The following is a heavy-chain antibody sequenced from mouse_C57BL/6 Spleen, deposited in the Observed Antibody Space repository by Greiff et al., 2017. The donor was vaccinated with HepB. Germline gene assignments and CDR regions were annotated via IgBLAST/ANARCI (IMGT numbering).Heavy chain of an antibody. J-gene: IGHJ4*01. CDR3: AREGEFHYAMDY. V-gene: IGHV5-4*03. CDR1: GFTFSSYA. CDR2: ISDGGSYT. Sequence: EVKLQESGGGLVKPGGSLKLSCAASGFTFSSYAMSWVRQTPEKRLEWVATISDGGSYTYYPDNVKGRFTISRDNAKNNLYLQMSHLKSEDTAMYYCAREGEFHYAMDYWGQGTSVTVSS.